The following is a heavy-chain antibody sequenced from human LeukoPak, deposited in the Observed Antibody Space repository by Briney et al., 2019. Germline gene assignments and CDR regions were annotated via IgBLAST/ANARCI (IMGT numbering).Heavy chain of an antibody. CDR3: ARANFLYCTSTTCLFDY. J-gene: IGHJ4*02. CDR2: INPNDGDT. V-gene: IGHV1-2*02. D-gene: IGHD2-2*01. Sequence: ASVKVSCKASGYTFTDYYMHWVRQAPGQGFEWMGWINPNDGDTNYAQKFQGRVTMTRDTSISTSHMEVSRLRSDDTAVYYCARANFLYCTSTTCLFDYWGQGTLVTVSS. CDR1: GYTFTDYY.